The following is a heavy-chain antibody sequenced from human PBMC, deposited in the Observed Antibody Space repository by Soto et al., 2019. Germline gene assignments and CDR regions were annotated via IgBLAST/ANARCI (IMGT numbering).Heavy chain of an antibody. D-gene: IGHD3-10*01. CDR3: ARVLLFLVRGDPFDF. V-gene: IGHV1-2*02. J-gene: IGHJ4*02. Sequence: QVQLVQSGAEVKKTGASVKVSCQVSGYTFTDHYLHWVRQAPGHGLEWMGWINAGDGDTNYAQKFQGRISMARDTSIKKAYLGLSRSTSVETAVYYCARVLLFLVRGDPFDFWGQGTLVSVSS. CDR2: INAGDGDT. CDR1: GYTFTDHY.